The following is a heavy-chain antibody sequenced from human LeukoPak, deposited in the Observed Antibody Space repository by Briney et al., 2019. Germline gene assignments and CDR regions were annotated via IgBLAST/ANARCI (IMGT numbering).Heavy chain of an antibody. J-gene: IGHJ3*01. Sequence: GGSLRLSCAASGFTFSSYWMHWVRQAPGKGVVWVSRIRGDGGTTSYADSVKGRFTISRDNAENTLYLQMNSLRAEDTAVYYCARDGGYCSSTNCYLGVWGRGTMVTVSS. CDR1: GFTFSSYW. D-gene: IGHD2-2*01. CDR2: IRGDGGTT. V-gene: IGHV3-74*01. CDR3: ARDGGYCSSTNCYLGV.